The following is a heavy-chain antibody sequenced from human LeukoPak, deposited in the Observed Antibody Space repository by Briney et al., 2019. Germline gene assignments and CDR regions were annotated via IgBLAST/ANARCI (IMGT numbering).Heavy chain of an antibody. J-gene: IGHJ4*02. Sequence: SETLSLTCAVYGGSFSGYYWSWLRQPPGKGLEWIGQINHSGSTNYNPSLKSRVTISVDTSKNQFSLKLSSVTAADTAVYYCARGRKRVVAAHKILDYWGQGNLVTVSS. V-gene: IGHV4-34*01. D-gene: IGHD2-15*01. CDR3: ARGRKRVVAAHKILDY. CDR1: GGSFSGYY. CDR2: INHSGST.